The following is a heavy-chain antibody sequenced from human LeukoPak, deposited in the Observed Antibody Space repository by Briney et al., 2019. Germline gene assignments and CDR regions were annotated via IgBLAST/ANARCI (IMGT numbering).Heavy chain of an antibody. CDR1: NGSVSPYY. D-gene: IGHD4-17*01. CDR3: ARGLNRNDYGDYGY. CDR2: IYITGST. J-gene: IGHJ4*02. V-gene: IGHV4-4*07. Sequence: SETLSLTCTVSNGSVSPYYWSWIRQPAGQGLEWIGRIYITGSTTYSPSLKSRVTMSIDTSKNQFSLNLSSVTAADTAVYYCARGLNRNDYGDYGYWGQGTLVTVSS.